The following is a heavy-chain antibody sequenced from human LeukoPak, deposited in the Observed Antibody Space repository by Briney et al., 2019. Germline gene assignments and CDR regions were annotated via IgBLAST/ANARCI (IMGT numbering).Heavy chain of an antibody. CDR3: ARDRQIAVAGTGWFDP. J-gene: IGHJ5*02. Sequence: GASVKVSCKASGYTFTSYYMHWVRQAPGQGLEWMGIINPSGGSTSYAQKFQGRVTMTRDTSTSTAYMELGSLRSEDTAVYYCARDRQIAVAGTGWFDPWGQGTLVTVSS. D-gene: IGHD6-19*01. CDR1: GYTFTSYY. V-gene: IGHV1-46*01. CDR2: INPSGGST.